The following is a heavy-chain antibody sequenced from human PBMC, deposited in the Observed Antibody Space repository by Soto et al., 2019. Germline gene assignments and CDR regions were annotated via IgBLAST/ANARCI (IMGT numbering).Heavy chain of an antibody. D-gene: IGHD2-2*01. CDR2: ISHSGNT. CDR3: ARGGLGYCTSSTCYPFDY. Sequence: SETLSLTCAVSGGSLSDYYWSWIRQPPGKGLEWIGEISHSGNTNYNPSLKSRALISVDASKNQFSLRLSSVTAADTAVYYCARGGLGYCTSSTCYPFDYWGQGTQVTVSS. J-gene: IGHJ4*02. V-gene: IGHV4-34*01. CDR1: GGSLSDYY.